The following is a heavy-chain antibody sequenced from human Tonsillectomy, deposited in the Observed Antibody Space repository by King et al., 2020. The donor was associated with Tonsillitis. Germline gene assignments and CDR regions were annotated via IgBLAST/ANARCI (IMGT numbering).Heavy chain of an antibody. Sequence: QLQESGPGLVKPSETLSLTCTVSGGSLSSHHWSWVRQSPGKGLEWIGYLYYSGSTQYNPSLKSRVTISGDTAKNQFSLKLASVTAADTAVYFCAGTRSSAFYYDFWGQGSLVTVSS. V-gene: IGHV4-59*11. D-gene: IGHD6-19*01. J-gene: IGHJ4*02. CDR3: AGTRSSAFYYDF. CDR2: LYYSGST. CDR1: GGSLSSHH.